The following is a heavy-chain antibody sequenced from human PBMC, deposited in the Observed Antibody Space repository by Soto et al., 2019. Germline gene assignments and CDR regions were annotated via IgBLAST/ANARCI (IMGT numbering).Heavy chain of an antibody. V-gene: IGHV3-23*01. J-gene: IGHJ4*02. D-gene: IGHD6-6*01. Sequence: GGSLRLSCAASGFTFNNYAMSWLRQAPGRGLEWVSGISNGGGRTYYADSAKGRFTISRDNSKNTLDLQMNSLRAEDTALYYCAKLGPSTAARVSADYWGQGTVVTVSS. CDR1: GFTFNNYA. CDR3: AKLGPSTAARVSADY. CDR2: ISNGGGRT.